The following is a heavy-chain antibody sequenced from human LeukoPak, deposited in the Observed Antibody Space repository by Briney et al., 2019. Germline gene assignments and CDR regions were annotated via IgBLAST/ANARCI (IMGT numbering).Heavy chain of an antibody. J-gene: IGHJ4*02. V-gene: IGHV3-33*01. CDR2: IWYDGSNK. CDR1: GFTFSNYG. Sequence: GRSLRLSCAASGFTFSNYGMHWVRQAPGKGLEGVAIIWYDGSNKYYADSVKGRFTISRDNSKNTLYLQMNSLRAEDTAVYYCARDRDVYSSRWNRNFAYWGQGTLVTVSA. CDR3: ARDRDVYSSRWNRNFAY. D-gene: IGHD6-13*01.